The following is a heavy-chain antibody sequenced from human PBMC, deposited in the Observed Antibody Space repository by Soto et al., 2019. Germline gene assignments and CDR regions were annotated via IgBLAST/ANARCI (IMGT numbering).Heavy chain of an antibody. J-gene: IGHJ4*02. CDR1: GFTFSNYA. V-gene: IGHV3-23*01. CDR3: AXXXXSXXYEIDY. D-gene: IGHD1-1*01. Sequence: EVQLLESGGGLVQPGGSLRLSCAASGFTFSNYAVTWVRQAPGKGLEWVSTISGSGGSTYYADSVKGRFTISRDNSKNTLYLQMNSLRAEDTAVXXCAXXXXSXXYEIDYWGQGTLVTVSS. CDR2: ISGSGGST.